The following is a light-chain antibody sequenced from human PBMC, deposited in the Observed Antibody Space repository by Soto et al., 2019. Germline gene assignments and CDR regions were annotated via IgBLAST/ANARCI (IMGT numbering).Light chain of an antibody. CDR1: QSVSSY. CDR2: GAS. CDR3: QQLGNSIT. V-gene: IGKV3-11*01. J-gene: IGKJ5*01. Sequence: VLLTQSPGVLSLSPGERATLSCRASQSVSSYLAWYQQKPDQAPRLLIYGASNRVTGIPARFSGSGSGTDFTLTIASLEPEDFAVYYCQQLGNSITFGQGTRLEIK.